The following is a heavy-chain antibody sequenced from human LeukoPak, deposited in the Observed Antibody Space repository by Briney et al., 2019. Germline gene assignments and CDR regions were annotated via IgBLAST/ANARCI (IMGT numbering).Heavy chain of an antibody. CDR1: GFNISDFW. D-gene: IGHD3-16*01. J-gene: IGHJ4*02. Sequence: QPEGSLRLSCAASGFNISDFWMTWVRQAPGKRLEWVANIKEDGTEKHLIDSVKGRFTISRDNTKNLLYLQMNSLRGDDTATYYCVRESRPGGAMGLYHNFDYWGQGTLVAVSS. V-gene: IGHV3-7*01. CDR2: IKEDGTEK. CDR3: VRESRPGGAMGLYHNFDY.